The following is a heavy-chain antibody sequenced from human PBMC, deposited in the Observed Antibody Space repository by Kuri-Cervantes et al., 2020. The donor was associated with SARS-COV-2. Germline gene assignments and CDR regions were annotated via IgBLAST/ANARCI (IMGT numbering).Heavy chain of an antibody. CDR1: GGSISDHY. CDR3: ARDLNGQLWSTGLGY. J-gene: IGHJ4*02. CDR2: IYDSGTT. V-gene: IGHV4-59*11. Sequence: SETLSLTCTVSGGSISDHYWSWIRQFPGKGLEWIGYIYDSGTTNYNPSLKSRVTVSVDKSKNHFSLRMRSVTAANTAVYYCARDLNGQLWSTGLGYWGQGTLVTVSS. D-gene: IGHD5-18*01.